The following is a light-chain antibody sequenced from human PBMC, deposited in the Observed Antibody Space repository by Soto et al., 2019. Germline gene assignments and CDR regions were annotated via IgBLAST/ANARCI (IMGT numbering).Light chain of an antibody. Sequence: DIQMSQSPSSLSAPVGARVTITCGASQGISNYLNWYQQKPGKAPKLLIYDASDLETGVPSRFSGSGSGTGFTFTISSLQPEDFATYYCQQYESLPLTFGQGTRLEI. V-gene: IGKV1-33*01. CDR3: QQYESLPLT. J-gene: IGKJ5*01. CDR2: DAS. CDR1: QGISNY.